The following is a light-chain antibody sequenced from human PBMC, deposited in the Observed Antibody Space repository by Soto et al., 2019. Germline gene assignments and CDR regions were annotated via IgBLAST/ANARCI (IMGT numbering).Light chain of an antibody. V-gene: IGLV2-23*01. J-gene: IGLJ2*01. CDR2: EGS. Sequence: QSALTQPASVSGSPGQSITISCTGTSSDVGSYNPVSWYQQHPGKAPKLMIYEGSKRPSGVSNRCSGSKSGNTASLTISGLQAEDEADYYCCSYAGSSTPHVVFGGGTKLTVL. CDR1: SSDVGSYNP. CDR3: CSYAGSSTPHVV.